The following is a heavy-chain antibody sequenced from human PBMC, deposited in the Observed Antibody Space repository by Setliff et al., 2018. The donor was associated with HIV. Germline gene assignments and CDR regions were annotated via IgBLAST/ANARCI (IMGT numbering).Heavy chain of an antibody. D-gene: IGHD1-26*01. CDR3: ARPVGGTGFDP. CDR2: INAGSGNT. Sequence: ASVKVSCKASGYTFSTYAIHWVRQAPGQRLEWMGWINAGSGNTKYSQRFQGRVTITRDTSASTAYLELSSLRSEDTAVYYCARPVGGTGFDPWGQGTLVTISS. CDR1: GYTFSTYA. V-gene: IGHV1-3*01. J-gene: IGHJ5*02.